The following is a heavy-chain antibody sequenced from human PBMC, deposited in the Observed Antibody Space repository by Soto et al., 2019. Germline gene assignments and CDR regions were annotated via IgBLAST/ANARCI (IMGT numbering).Heavy chain of an antibody. CDR3: ARRDSRGSHDLYYFDY. Sequence: SVKVSCKASGGTFSSYAISWVRQAPVQGLEWMGGIIPIFGTANYAQKFQGRVTITADESTSTAYMELSSLRSEDTAVYYCARRDSRGSHDLYYFDYWGQGTLVTVSS. D-gene: IGHD3-22*01. J-gene: IGHJ4*02. CDR1: GGTFSSYA. V-gene: IGHV1-69*01. CDR2: IIPIFGTA.